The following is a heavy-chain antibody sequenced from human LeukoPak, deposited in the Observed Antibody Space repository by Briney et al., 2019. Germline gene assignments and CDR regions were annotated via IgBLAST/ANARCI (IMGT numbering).Heavy chain of an antibody. D-gene: IGHD2-15*01. Sequence: GGSLRLSCAASGFTVSSNYMSWVRQAPGKGLEWVSVIYSGGSTYYADSVKGRFTISRDNSKNTLYLQMNSLRAEDTAVYYCARDVVVVAATPMAPFYYYGMDVWGQGTTVTVSS. CDR2: IYSGGST. CDR3: ARDVVVVAATPMAPFYYYGMDV. J-gene: IGHJ6*02. CDR1: GFTVSSNY. V-gene: IGHV3-66*01.